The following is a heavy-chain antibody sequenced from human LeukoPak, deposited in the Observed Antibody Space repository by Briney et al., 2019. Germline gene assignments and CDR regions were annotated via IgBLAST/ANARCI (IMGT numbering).Heavy chain of an antibody. CDR1: GYRFTSTY. V-gene: IGHV1-46*01. D-gene: IGHD4-17*01. Sequence: ASVEVSCKASGYRFTSTYMHWVRQAPGQGLEWMGLINPTGTYTKYAQKFQGRVSMTRDTSTSTDYMELRSLTSEDSAVYYCARDQSGSTTVTVTTDYWYFDVWGRGTPVTVSS. CDR2: INPTGTYT. J-gene: IGHJ2*01. CDR3: ARDQSGSTTVTVTTDYWYFDV.